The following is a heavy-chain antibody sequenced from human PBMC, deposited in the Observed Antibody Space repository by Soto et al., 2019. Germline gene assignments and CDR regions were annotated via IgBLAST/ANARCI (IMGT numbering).Heavy chain of an antibody. CDR3: ARVDYSYGFNY. CDR2: IYYSGST. J-gene: IGHJ4*02. Sequence: SATLSLTCTVSGGSVSSGSYYWSWIRQPPGKGLEWIGYIYYSGSTNYNPSLKSRVTISVDTSKNQFSLKLSSVTAADTAVYYCARVDYSYGFNYWGQGTLVTVSS. CDR1: GGSVSSGSYY. D-gene: IGHD5-18*01. V-gene: IGHV4-61*01.